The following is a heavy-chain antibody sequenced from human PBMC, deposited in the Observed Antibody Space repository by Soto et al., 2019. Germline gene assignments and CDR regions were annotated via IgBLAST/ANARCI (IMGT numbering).Heavy chain of an antibody. CDR2: IIPIFGTA. J-gene: IGHJ5*02. V-gene: IGHV1-69*13. D-gene: IGHD2-15*01. CDR1: AGTFSSYA. CDR3: ARGLVAYCSGGSCYRYNWFDP. Sequence: SVKVSCKASAGTFSSYAISWVRQAPGQGLEWMGGIIPIFGTANYAQKFQGRVTITADESTSTAYMELSSLRSEDTAVYYCARGLVAYCSGGSCYRYNWFDPWGQGTLVTV.